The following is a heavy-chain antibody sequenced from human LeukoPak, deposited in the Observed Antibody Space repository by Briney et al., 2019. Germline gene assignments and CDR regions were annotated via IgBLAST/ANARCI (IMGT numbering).Heavy chain of an antibody. D-gene: IGHD4-17*01. CDR3: ALVTTNYYYYGMDV. CDR1: GGTFSSYA. Sequence: VKVSCKASGGTFSSYAISWVRQAPGQGLEWMGGIIPIFGTANYAQKFQGRVTITADESTSTAYMELSSLRSEDTAVYYCALVTTNYYYYGMDVWGQGTTVTVSS. CDR2: IIPIFGTA. J-gene: IGHJ6*02. V-gene: IGHV1-69*13.